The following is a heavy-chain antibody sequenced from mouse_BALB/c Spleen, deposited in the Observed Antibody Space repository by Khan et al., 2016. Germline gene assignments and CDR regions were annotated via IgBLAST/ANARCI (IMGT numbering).Heavy chain of an antibody. CDR2: IWAGGST. J-gene: IGHJ4*01. V-gene: IGHV2-9*02. Sequence: QMQLEESGPGLVAPSQSLSITCTVSGFSLTSYGVHWVRQPPGKGLEWLGVIWAGGSTNYNSALMSRLSISKDNSKSQVFLKMNSLQTDDTAMYYCARDDGPYAMDYWGQGTSVTVSS. CDR1: GFSLTSYG. D-gene: IGHD1-1*01. CDR3: ARDDGPYAMDY.